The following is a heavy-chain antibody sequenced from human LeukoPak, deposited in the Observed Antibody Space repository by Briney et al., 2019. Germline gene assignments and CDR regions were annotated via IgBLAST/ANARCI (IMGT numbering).Heavy chain of an antibody. CDR2: IRYDGSDK. V-gene: IGHV3-30*02. CDR3: AKEGTASKPSDLDN. D-gene: IGHD1/OR15-1a*01. CDR1: GFIFTDYG. Sequence: PGGSLRLSCAASGFIFTDYGMHWVPQAPGKGLEWLTFIRYDGSDKYYADSVKGRFTISRDNSKNTLYLQMNSLTSEDTAVYYCAKEGTASKPSDLDNWGQGIRGTVSS. J-gene: IGHJ4*02.